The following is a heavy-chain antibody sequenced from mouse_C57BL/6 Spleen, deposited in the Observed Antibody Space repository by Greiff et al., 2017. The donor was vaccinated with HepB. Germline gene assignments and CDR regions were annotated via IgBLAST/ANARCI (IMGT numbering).Heavy chain of an antibody. CDR3: ARNRGIPVFDS. CDR1: GFTFSSYG. V-gene: IGHV5-6*01. D-gene: IGHD2-14*01. CDR2: ISSGGSYT. Sequence: EVKLMESGGDLVKPGGSLKLSCAASGFTFSSYGMSWVRQTPDKRLEWVATISSGGSYTYYPDSVKGRFTISRDNAKNTLYLQMSSLKSEDTAMYYCARNRGIPVFDSWGQGTTLTVSS. J-gene: IGHJ2*01.